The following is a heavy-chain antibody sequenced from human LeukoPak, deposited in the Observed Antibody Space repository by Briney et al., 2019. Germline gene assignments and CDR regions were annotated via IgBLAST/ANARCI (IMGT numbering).Heavy chain of an antibody. V-gene: IGHV3-48*02. CDR2: ITSSGGGM. J-gene: IGHJ4*02. CDR3: ARLSLAGTHEYFDS. CDR1: GFPFSSYN. D-gene: IGHD6-13*01. Sequence: GGSLRLTCSASGFPFSSYNMNWVRQAPGKGLEWVSYITSSGGGMLYAESVEGRFTTSRDNAKSSLYLQMNSLRDEDTAVYYCARLSLAGTHEYFDSWGQGTLVTVSS.